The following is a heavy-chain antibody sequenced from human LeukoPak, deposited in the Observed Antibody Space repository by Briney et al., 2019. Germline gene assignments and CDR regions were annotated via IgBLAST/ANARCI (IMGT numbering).Heavy chain of an antibody. J-gene: IGHJ4*02. V-gene: IGHV3-23*01. CDR3: AKASWVSSADAVL. Sequence: GGSLRPSCVASGFIFRDYAMSWVRQAPAGGLEWVSSLRGGGETFYTDSVKGRFTLSRDHSRNTVYLQLNNLRVEDTAVYYCAKASWVSSADAVLWGQGTLVTVS. D-gene: IGHD3-16*01. CDR2: LRGGGET. CDR1: GFIFRDYA.